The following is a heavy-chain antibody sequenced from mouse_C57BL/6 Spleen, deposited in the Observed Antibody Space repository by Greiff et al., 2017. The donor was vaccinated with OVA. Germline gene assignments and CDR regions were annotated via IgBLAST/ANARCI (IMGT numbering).Heavy chain of an antibody. CDR3: ARGVYYGSSYGYYFDD. CDR2: IYPGDGDT. CDR1: GYAFSSSW. V-gene: IGHV1-82*01. D-gene: IGHD1-1*01. J-gene: IGHJ2*01. Sequence: VQLQESGPELVKPGASVKISCKASGYAFSSSWMNWVKQRPGKGLEWIGRIYPGDGDTNYNGKFKGKATLTADKSSSTAYMQLSSLTSEDSAVYFCARGVYYGSSYGYYFDDWGKGTTLTVSS.